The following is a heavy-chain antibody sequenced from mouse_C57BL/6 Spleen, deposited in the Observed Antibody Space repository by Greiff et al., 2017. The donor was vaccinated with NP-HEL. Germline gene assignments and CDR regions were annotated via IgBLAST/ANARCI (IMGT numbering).Heavy chain of an antibody. D-gene: IGHD2-5*01. Sequence: VQLKESGGGLVKPGGSLKLSCAASGFTFSDYGMHWVRQAPEKGLEWVAYISSGSSTTYYAETVKGRFTISSDNAKNTLFLQMTSLRSEDTAMYYGARHGSKAWFAYWGQGTLVTVSA. J-gene: IGHJ3*01. CDR2: ISSGSSTT. V-gene: IGHV5-17*01. CDR1: GFTFSDYG. CDR3: ARHGSKAWFAY.